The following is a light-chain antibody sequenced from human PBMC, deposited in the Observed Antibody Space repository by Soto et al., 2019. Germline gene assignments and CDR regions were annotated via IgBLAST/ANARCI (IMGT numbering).Light chain of an antibody. CDR3: QQYNNWPPLT. CDR1: QSVSSN. V-gene: IGKV3D-15*01. CDR2: AAS. J-gene: IGKJ4*01. Sequence: IVLTQSPATLSVSPGERATLFCRASQSVSSNLAWYQQRPGQAPRLLIFAASTRATGIPARFSGSGSGTEFTLTISSLQSEDFAVYFCQQYNNWPPLTFGGGTKVEIK.